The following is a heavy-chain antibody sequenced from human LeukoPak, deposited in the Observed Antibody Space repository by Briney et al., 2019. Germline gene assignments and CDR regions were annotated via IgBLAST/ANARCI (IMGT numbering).Heavy chain of an antibody. CDR3: AADFRFLEWLPHGDY. Sequence: PGGSLRLSCAASGFTFSSYSMNWVRQAPGKGLEWVSHITASGTAMFYADSVKGRFTISRDNAKNSLYLQMNSLGDEDTAVYYCAADFRFLEWLPHGDYWGQGTLVTVSS. CDR2: ITASGTAM. V-gene: IGHV3-48*02. J-gene: IGHJ4*02. CDR1: GFTFSSYS. D-gene: IGHD3-3*01.